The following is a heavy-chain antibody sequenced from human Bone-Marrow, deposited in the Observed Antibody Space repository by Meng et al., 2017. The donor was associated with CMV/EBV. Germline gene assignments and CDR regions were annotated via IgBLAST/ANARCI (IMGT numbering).Heavy chain of an antibody. Sequence: ASVKVSCKASGYTFTGYYMHWVRQDPGQGLEWMGWINPNTGGTNYAQKFQGRVTMTRDTSISTAYMDLSRLRSDDTAVYYCARTGMVVLPAAIYWYFDYWGQGTLVTVSS. J-gene: IGHJ4*02. V-gene: IGHV1-2*02. D-gene: IGHD2-2*02. CDR2: INPNTGGT. CDR3: ARTGMVVLPAAIYWYFDY. CDR1: GYTFTGYY.